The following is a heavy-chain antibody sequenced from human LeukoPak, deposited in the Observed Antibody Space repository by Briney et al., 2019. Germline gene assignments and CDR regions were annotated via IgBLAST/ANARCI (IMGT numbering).Heavy chain of an antibody. CDR1: GFTFSSYA. D-gene: IGHD6-19*01. CDR3: AKAGIAVPATPEY. CDR2: ISSSGGTT. J-gene: IGHJ4*02. V-gene: IGHV3-23*01. Sequence: GGSLRLSCAASGFTFSSYAMNWVRQAPGKGLEWVSVISSSGGTTYYSDSVKGRFIISRDNSKNTLYLQMNSLRAEDTAVYYCAKAGIAVPATPEYCGQGTKVTVSS.